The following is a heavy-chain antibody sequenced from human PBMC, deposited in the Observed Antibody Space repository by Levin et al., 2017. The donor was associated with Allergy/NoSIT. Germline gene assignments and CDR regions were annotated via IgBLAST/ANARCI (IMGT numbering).Heavy chain of an antibody. D-gene: IGHD3-3*01. V-gene: IGHV5-51*01. CDR2: IYPGDSES. CDR3: VRRLGGGVNGMDV. J-gene: IGHJ6*02. CDR1: GYRFTSYW. Sequence: GGSLRLSCMGSGYRFTSYWIGWVRQTPGEGLEWMGIIYPGDSESRYSPSFQGQVTISVDKSINTAYLQWSSLKASDSAIYYCVRRLGGGVNGMDVWGQGTTVTVSS.